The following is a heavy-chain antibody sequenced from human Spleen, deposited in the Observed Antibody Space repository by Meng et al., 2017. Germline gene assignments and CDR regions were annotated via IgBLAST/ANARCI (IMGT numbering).Heavy chain of an antibody. Sequence: ASVKVSCKAAGYTFTNYAINWVRQAPGQGLEWMGWINPNSGGTNYAQKFQGRVTMTRDTSISTAYMELSRLRSDDTAVYYCARTPITMIVVVITAQFDYWGQGTLVTVSS. J-gene: IGHJ4*02. V-gene: IGHV1-2*02. CDR2: INPNSGGT. CDR3: ARTPITMIVVVITAQFDY. D-gene: IGHD3-22*01. CDR1: GYTFTNYA.